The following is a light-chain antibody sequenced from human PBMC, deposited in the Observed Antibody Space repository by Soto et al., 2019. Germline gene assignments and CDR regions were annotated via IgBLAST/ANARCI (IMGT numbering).Light chain of an antibody. CDR3: SSYTSSSTGVV. J-gene: IGLJ2*01. V-gene: IGLV2-14*01. CDR2: DVS. CDR1: SSDVGGYNY. Sequence: QSALTQPASASGSPGQSITISCTGTSSDVGGYNYVSWYQQHPGKAPKLMIYDVSNRPSGVSNRFSGSKSGNTASLTISGLQAEDEADYYCSSYTSSSTGVVF.